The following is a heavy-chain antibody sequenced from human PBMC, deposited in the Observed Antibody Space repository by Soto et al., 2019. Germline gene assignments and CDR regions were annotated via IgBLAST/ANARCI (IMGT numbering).Heavy chain of an antibody. CDR1: GFTFSNYA. D-gene: IGHD3-22*01. Sequence: PGGSLRLSCAASGFTFSNYAMSWVRQAPGKGLEWVSAISGSGGSTYYADSVKGRFTISRDNSKNALSLQMNSLRAEDTAVYYCAKGYNYDSTGHYSVRECSFDYWGQGTLVTVSS. V-gene: IGHV3-23*01. CDR2: ISGSGGST. CDR3: AKGYNYDSTGHYSVRECSFDY. J-gene: IGHJ4*02.